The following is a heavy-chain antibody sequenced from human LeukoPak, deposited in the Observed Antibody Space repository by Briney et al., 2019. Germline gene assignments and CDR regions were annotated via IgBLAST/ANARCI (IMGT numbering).Heavy chain of an antibody. CDR2: FAGSDTTK. V-gene: IGHV3-48*03. J-gene: IGHJ4*02. CDR3: TTLGYHLDS. D-gene: IGHD3-22*01. CDR1: GFDFGAYE. Sequence: GGSLRLSCAASGFDFGAYEMNWVRQAPGKGLEWVAYFAGSDTTKYYADSVRGRFTISRDNAKKSLYLQMNSLRAEDTALYYCTTLGYHLDSWGQGTLVTISS.